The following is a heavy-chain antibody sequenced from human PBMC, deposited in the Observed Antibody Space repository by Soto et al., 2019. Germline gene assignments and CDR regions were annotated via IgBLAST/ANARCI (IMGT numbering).Heavy chain of an antibody. Sequence: XPVKGACKASGYPLSGYYMHWVRQAPGQGLEWMGWINPNSGGTNYAQKFQCWVTMTRDTSISTAYMELSRLRSDDMAVYYCARDRNNSQNYCRKGWRRGPTVVVAS. CDR1: GYPLSGYY. CDR3: ARDRNNSQNYCRKG. V-gene: IGHV1-2*04. J-gene: IGHJ6*01. CDR2: INPNSGGT. D-gene: IGHD3-10*01.